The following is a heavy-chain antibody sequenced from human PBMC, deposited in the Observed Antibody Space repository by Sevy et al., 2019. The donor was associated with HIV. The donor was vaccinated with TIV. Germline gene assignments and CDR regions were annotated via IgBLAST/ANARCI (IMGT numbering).Heavy chain of an antibody. CDR1: GFTFSSYG. V-gene: IGHV3-33*01. Sequence: GGSLRLSCAASGFTFSSYGMHWVRQAPGKGLEWVAVIWYDGSNKYYADSVKGRFTISRDNSKNTLYLQMNSLRAEDTAVYYRARDIRGGYYFDYWGQGTLVTVSS. CDR3: ARDIRGGYYFDY. CDR2: IWYDGSNK. J-gene: IGHJ4*02. D-gene: IGHD3-10*01.